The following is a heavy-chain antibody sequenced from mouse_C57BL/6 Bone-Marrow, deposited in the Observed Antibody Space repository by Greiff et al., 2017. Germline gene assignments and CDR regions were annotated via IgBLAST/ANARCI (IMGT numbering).Heavy chain of an antibody. Sequence: QVQLQQPGAELVMPGASVKLSCKASGYTFTSYWMHWVKQRPGQGLEWIGEIDPSDSYTNYNQKFKGKSTLTVDKSSSTAYMQLSSLTSEDSAVYYCAREETAQALFAYWGQGTLVTVSA. D-gene: IGHD3-2*02. J-gene: IGHJ3*01. CDR2: IDPSDSYT. CDR1: GYTFTSYW. V-gene: IGHV1-69*01. CDR3: AREETAQALFAY.